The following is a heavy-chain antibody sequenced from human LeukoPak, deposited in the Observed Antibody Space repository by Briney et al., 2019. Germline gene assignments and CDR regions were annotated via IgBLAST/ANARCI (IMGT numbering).Heavy chain of an antibody. CDR2: IKQDGSEK. J-gene: IGHJ4*02. V-gene: IGHV3-7*01. D-gene: IGHD3-22*01. Sequence: PGGSLRLSCAASGFTFSSYWMSWVRQAPGKGLEWVANIKQDGSEKYYVDSVKGRFTISRDNAKNSLYLQMNSLRAEDTAVYYCAREYYYDSSDMYYFDYWGQGTLVTVSS. CDR1: GFTFSSYW. CDR3: AREYYYDSSDMYYFDY.